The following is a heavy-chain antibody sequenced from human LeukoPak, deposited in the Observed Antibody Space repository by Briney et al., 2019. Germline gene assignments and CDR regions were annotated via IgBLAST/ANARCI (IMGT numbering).Heavy chain of an antibody. J-gene: IGHJ4*02. V-gene: IGHV3-23*01. CDR2: ISGSGGST. Sequence: PGGSLRLSCAASGFTFSSYAMSWVRRAPGKGLEWVSAISGSGGSTYYADSVKGRFTISRDNSKNTLYLQMNSLRAEDTAVYYCAKSVVVITFRFDDWGQGALVTVSS. CDR3: AKSVVVITFRFDD. CDR1: GFTFSSYA. D-gene: IGHD2-15*01.